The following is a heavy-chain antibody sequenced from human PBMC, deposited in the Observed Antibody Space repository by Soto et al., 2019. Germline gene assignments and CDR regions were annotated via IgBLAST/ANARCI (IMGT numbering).Heavy chain of an antibody. J-gene: IGHJ4*02. CDR2: ISRSFVPT. D-gene: IGHD6-6*01. CDR1: GFTFSTYS. CDR3: ARDRPDISNPTDHPMFDY. Sequence: PGGSLRLSCAAAGFTFSTYSMVWVRQAPGRGLEWVSYISRSFVPTHYADSVKGRFSISRDNAKNSLYLQVNSLRVEDTAVYYCARDRPDISNPTDHPMFDYWGQGTQVTISS. V-gene: IGHV3-48*01.